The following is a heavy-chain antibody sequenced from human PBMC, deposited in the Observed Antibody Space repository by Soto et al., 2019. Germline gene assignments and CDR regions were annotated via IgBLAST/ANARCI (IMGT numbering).Heavy chain of an antibody. CDR2: IYSGGST. D-gene: IGHD6-19*01. J-gene: IGHJ5*02. V-gene: IGHV3-53*04. Sequence: ESGGGLVQPGGSLRLSCAASGFTVSSNYMSWVRQAPGKGLEWVSVIYSGGSTYYADSVKGRFTISRHNSKNTLYLQMNSLRAEDTAVYYCARYYSSGWYGWFDPWGQGTLVTVSS. CDR3: ARYYSSGWYGWFDP. CDR1: GFTVSSNY.